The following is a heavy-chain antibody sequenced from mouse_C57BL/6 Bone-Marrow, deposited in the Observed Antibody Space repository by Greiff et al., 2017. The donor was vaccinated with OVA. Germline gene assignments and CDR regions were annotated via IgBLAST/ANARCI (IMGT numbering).Heavy chain of an antibody. V-gene: IGHV3-6*01. Sequence: EVKLVESGPGLVKPSQSLSLTCSVTGFSITSGYFWNCLRPLPGNQLEWVGYISYDGSNNYHPSLKNRISITRDTSKNQFFLKLNTVTTEDTATYYCARVLSLGVGYFDVWGTGTTVTVSS. CDR3: ARVLSLGVGYFDV. CDR2: ISYDGSN. D-gene: IGHD3-3*01. CDR1: GFSITSGYF. J-gene: IGHJ1*03.